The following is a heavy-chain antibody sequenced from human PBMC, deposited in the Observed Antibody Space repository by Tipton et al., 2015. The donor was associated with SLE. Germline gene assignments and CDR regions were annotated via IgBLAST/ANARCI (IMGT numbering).Heavy chain of an antibody. CDR2: VYHSGSA. CDR3: AREALVDATSTVFDY. V-gene: IGHV4-30-2*01. D-gene: IGHD2-15*01. CDR1: GGSIGSGGYS. J-gene: IGHJ4*02. Sequence: TLSLTCAVSGGSIGSGGYSWNWIRQPPGKGLEWIGYVYHSGSAYYNPSLKSRVTISVDRSRNQFSLILSSVTAADTAVYYCAREALVDATSTVFDYWGQGSLVTVSS.